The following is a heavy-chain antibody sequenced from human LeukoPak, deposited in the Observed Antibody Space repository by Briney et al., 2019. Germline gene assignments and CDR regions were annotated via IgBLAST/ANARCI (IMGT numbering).Heavy chain of an antibody. D-gene: IGHD3-22*01. CDR1: GGPISSSDYY. Sequence: PSETLSLTCSVSGGPISSSDYYWGWIRQPPGKGLEWIGRISYTGNTYYTPSLKSRVTISVDTSNNLFSLRLSSVTAGDTAVYYCARLTHSYYVDSSAYHRYYYMDVWGKGTTVTVSS. CDR3: ARLTHSYYVDSSAYHRYYYMDV. J-gene: IGHJ6*03. CDR2: ISYTGNT. V-gene: IGHV4-39*02.